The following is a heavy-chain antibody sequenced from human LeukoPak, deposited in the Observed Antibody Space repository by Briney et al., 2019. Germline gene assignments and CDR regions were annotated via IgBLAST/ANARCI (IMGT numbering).Heavy chain of an antibody. CDR2: IYYSGST. CDR3: ARDTRGIAAAGPPYYYYGMDV. J-gene: IGHJ6*02. D-gene: IGHD6-13*01. V-gene: IGHV4-39*07. CDR1: GGSISSSSYY. Sequence: SETLSLTCTVSGGSISSSSYYWGWIRQPPGKGLEWIGSIYYSGSTYYNPSLKSRVTISVDTSKNQFSLKLSSVTAADTAVYYCARDTRGIAAAGPPYYYYGMDVWGQGTTVTVSS.